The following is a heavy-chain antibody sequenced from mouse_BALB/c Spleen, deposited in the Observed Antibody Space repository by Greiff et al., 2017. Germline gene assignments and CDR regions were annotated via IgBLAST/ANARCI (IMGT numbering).Heavy chain of an antibody. D-gene: IGHD2-3*01. J-gene: IGHJ3*01. CDR2: IDPENGDT. CDR3: NAYGYYVLFAY. Sequence: EVKLQESGAELVRSGASVKLSCTASGFNIKDYYMHWVKQRPEQGLEWIGWIDPENGDTEYAPKFQGKATMTADTSSNTAYLQLSSLTSEDTAVYYCNAYGYYVLFAYWGQGTLVTVSA. V-gene: IGHV14-4*02. CDR1: GFNIKDYY.